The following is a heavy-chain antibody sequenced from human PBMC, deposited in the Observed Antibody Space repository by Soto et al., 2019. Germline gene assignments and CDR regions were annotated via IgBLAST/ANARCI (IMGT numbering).Heavy chain of an antibody. CDR1: GGSISSGGYY. CDR3: ARGHYGSGSYWVFDY. Sequence: QVQLQESGPGLVKPSQTLSLTCTVSGGSISSGGYYWSWIRQHPGKGLEWIGYIYYSGSTYYNPSLKSRVTISVDTSKNQFSLKLSSVTAADTAVYYCARGHYGSGSYWVFDYWGQGTLVTVSS. J-gene: IGHJ4*02. CDR2: IYYSGST. V-gene: IGHV4-31*03. D-gene: IGHD3-10*01.